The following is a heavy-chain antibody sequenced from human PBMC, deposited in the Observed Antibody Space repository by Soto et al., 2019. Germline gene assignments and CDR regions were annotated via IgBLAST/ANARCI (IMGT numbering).Heavy chain of an antibody. V-gene: IGHV3-30-3*01. J-gene: IGHJ4*02. CDR2: ISYDGSNK. CDR3: VGVSGSRGSFDY. D-gene: IGHD1-26*01. Sequence: QVQLVESGGGVVQPRRSLRLSCAASGFTFSSYAMHWVRQAPGKGLEWVAVISYDGSNKYYADSVKGRFTISRDNSKNTLYLQMNSLRAEDTAVYYCVGVSGSRGSFDYWGQGTLVTVSS. CDR1: GFTFSSYA.